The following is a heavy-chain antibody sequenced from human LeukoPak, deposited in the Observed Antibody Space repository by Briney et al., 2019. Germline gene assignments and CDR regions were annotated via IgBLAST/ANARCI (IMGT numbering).Heavy chain of an antibody. CDR3: ARDRPNYHESNGHYYQRDGDH. CDR1: GFTFNIYA. CDR2: MCGSAGCT. J-gene: IGHJ5*02. Sequence: GESLKISCAASGFTFNIYAMSWVRLAPGKGLQWVASMCGSAGCTYYADSVKGRFTISRDNSKNTLYLQMNSLRAEDTAIYYCARDRPNYHESNGHYYQRDGDHWGQGTLVTVSS. V-gene: IGHV3-23*01. D-gene: IGHD3-22*01.